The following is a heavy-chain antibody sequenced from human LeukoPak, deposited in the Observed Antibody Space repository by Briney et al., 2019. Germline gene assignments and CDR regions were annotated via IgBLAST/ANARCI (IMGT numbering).Heavy chain of an antibody. Sequence: AGGSLRLSCAASGFTFSSYAMSWVRQAPGKGLEWVSAISGSGGSTYYADSVKGRFTISRDNSKNTLYLQMNSLRAEDTAVYCCAKGKKWLRTYYFDYWGQGTLVTVSS. J-gene: IGHJ4*02. V-gene: IGHV3-23*01. D-gene: IGHD5-12*01. CDR2: ISGSGGST. CDR3: AKGKKWLRTYYFDY. CDR1: GFTFSSYA.